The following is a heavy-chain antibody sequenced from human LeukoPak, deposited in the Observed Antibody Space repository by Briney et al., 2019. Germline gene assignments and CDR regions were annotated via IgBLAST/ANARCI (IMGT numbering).Heavy chain of an antibody. CDR3: ARFAAGGPYYYYMDV. CDR1: GFTFSSYA. J-gene: IGHJ6*03. V-gene: IGHV3-23*01. Sequence: GGSLRLSCAASGFTFSSYAMSWVRQAPGKGLEWVSAISGCGGSTYYADSVKGRFTISRDNAKNSLYLQMNSLRADDTAVYYCARFAAGGPYYYYMDVWGQGTTVTVSS. D-gene: IGHD3-10*01. CDR2: ISGCGGST.